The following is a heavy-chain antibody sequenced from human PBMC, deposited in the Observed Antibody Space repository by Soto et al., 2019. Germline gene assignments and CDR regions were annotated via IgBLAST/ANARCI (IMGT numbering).Heavy chain of an antibody. V-gene: IGHV3-23*01. CDR1: GFTFSSYA. D-gene: IGHD3-3*01. Sequence: EVQLMESGGGFLQPGGSLRLSCAVSGFTFSSYAMSWVRQAPGKGLEWVSSISDSGDTTYYTDSVKGRFTISRDNSKNTLYLQMNSLRADDSAVYYCARVRGSRRFGVVRKYYFDYWGQGSLVTVSS. J-gene: IGHJ4*02. CDR2: ISDSGDTT. CDR3: ARVRGSRRFGVVRKYYFDY.